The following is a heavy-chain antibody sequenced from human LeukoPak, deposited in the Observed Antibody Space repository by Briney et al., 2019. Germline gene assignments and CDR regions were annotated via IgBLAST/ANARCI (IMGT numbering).Heavy chain of an antibody. CDR1: GFTFSDYY. V-gene: IGHV3-11*04. CDR3: ARDRSVTRNWFDP. J-gene: IGHJ5*02. Sequence: PGGSLRLSCAASGFTFSDYYMSWIRQAPGKGLEWVSYISSSGSTIYYADSVKGRFTISRDNAKNSLYLQMNSLRAEDTAVYYCARDRSVTRNWFDPWGQGTLVTVSS. CDR2: ISSSGSTI. D-gene: IGHD1-26*01.